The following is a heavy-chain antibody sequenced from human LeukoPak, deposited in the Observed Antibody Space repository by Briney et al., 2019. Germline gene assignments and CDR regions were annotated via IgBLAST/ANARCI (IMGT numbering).Heavy chain of an antibody. CDR1: GFTFSSYG. J-gene: IGHJ1*01. CDR3: ARGRCSGGSCYSRDYFQN. Sequence: PGGSLRLSCAASGFTFSSYGMHWVRQAPGKGLEWVAVIWYDGSNKYYADSVKGRFTISRDNSKNTLYLQMNSLRAEDTAVYYCARGRCSGGSCYSRDYFQNWGQGTLVTVSS. D-gene: IGHD2-15*01. CDR2: IWYDGSNK. V-gene: IGHV3-33*01.